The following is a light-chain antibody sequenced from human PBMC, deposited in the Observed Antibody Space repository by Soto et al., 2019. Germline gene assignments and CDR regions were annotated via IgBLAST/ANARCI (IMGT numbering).Light chain of an antibody. V-gene: IGKV3-15*01. CDR1: QSVSSN. CDR3: QQYNNWPKT. J-gene: IGKJ1*01. Sequence: EIVLTQSPATLSLSPAERATLSCRASQSVSSNLAWYQQKPGQAPRLLIYGASTRATGIPARFSGSGSGTEFTLTISSLQSEDFAVYYCQQYNNWPKTFGQGTKVEIK. CDR2: GAS.